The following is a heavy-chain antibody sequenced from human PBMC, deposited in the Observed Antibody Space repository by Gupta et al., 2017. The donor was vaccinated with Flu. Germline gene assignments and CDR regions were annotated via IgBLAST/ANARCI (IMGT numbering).Heavy chain of an antibody. CDR1: GFTFSSYA. V-gene: IGHV3-23*01. CDR3: AKTPFTRGGGSSTSFDP. Sequence: EVQLLESGGGLVQPGGSLRLSCAASGFTFSSYAMSWVRQAPGKGLEWVSAISGSGGSTYYEDSVKGRVTISRDNSKNTLYLQMNSLRAEGTAVYYCAKTPFTRGGGSSTSFDPWGQGTLVTVSS. J-gene: IGHJ5*02. D-gene: IGHD2-2*01. CDR2: ISGSGGST.